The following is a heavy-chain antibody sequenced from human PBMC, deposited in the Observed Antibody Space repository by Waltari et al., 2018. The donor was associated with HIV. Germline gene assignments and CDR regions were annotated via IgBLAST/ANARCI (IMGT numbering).Heavy chain of an antibody. CDR3: AREKLATVVTPFDY. D-gene: IGHD4-17*01. Sequence: EVQLVESGGGLVKPGGSLRLSCAASGFTFSSYSMNWVRQAPGKGLEWVSSISSSSSYIYYADSVKGRFTISRDNAKNSLYLQMNSLRAEDTAVYYCAREKLATVVTPFDYWGQGTLVTVSS. V-gene: IGHV3-21*01. CDR2: ISSSSSYI. J-gene: IGHJ4*02. CDR1: GFTFSSYS.